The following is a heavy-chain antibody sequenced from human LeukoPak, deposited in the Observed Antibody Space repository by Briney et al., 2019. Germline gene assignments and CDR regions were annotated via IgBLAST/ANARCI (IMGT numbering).Heavy chain of an antibody. V-gene: IGHV3-48*03. D-gene: IGHD3-10*01. Sequence: TGGSLRLSCAASGFTFSSYEMNWVRQAPAKGLEWVSYISSSGSTIYYADSVKGRFTISRDNAKNSLYLQMNSLRAEDTAVYYCAKFGLAGSGRYHDAFDIWGQGTMVTVSS. CDR2: ISSSGSTI. CDR1: GFTFSSYE. CDR3: AKFGLAGSGRYHDAFDI. J-gene: IGHJ3*02.